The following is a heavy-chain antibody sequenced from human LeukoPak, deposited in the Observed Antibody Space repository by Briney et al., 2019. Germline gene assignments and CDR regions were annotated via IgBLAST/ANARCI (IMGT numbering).Heavy chain of an antibody. CDR2: IYYSGST. Sequence: SETLSLTCTVSGGSISSDYWSWIRQPPGKGLEWIGHIYYSGSTNYNPSLNSRVTISVDTSKNQFPLKLSSVTAADTAVYYCAKWTNCGGDCYWLQHWGQGTLVTVSS. CDR3: AKWTNCGGDCYWLQH. D-gene: IGHD2-21*02. CDR1: GGSISSDY. J-gene: IGHJ1*01. V-gene: IGHV4-59*08.